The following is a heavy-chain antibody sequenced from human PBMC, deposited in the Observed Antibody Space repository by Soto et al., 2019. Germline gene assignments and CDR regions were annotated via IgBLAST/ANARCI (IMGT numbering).Heavy chain of an antibody. Sequence: GASVKVSCKASGYTFTSYGISWVRQAPGQGLEWIGWISAYNGNTNYAQKLQGRVTMTTDTSTSTAYMELRSLRSDDAAVYYCARKEYYCSSTSCYAGDYYYYYGMDVWGQGTTVTVSS. V-gene: IGHV1-18*01. CDR1: GYTFTSYG. D-gene: IGHD2-2*01. CDR2: ISAYNGNT. J-gene: IGHJ6*02. CDR3: ARKEYYCSSTSCYAGDYYYYYGMDV.